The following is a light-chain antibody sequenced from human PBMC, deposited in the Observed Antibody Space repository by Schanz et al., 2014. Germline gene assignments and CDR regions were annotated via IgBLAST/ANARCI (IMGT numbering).Light chain of an antibody. CDR3: AAWDGSLGAVV. J-gene: IGLJ2*01. CDR1: SSNIGSNT. CDR2: SDN. Sequence: QSVLTQPPSASGTPGQRVTISCSGSSSNIGSNTVNWYQQLPGTAPKLLIYSDNQRPSGVPDRFSGSKSGTSASLAISGLQSDDEADYYCAAWDGSLGAVVFGGGTKLTVL. V-gene: IGLV1-44*01.